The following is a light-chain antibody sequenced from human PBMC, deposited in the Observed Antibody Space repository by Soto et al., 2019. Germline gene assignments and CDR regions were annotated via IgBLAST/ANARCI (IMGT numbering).Light chain of an antibody. CDR2: DAS. Sequence: EIVLTQSPGTLSLSPGERATLSCRASQSVSSYLAWYQQKPGQAPRLLIYDASNRATGISDRFSGSGSGTDFTLTISRLEPEDFAVYYCQQYGRSPYTFGQGTKVDI. CDR1: QSVSSY. V-gene: IGKV3-20*01. CDR3: QQYGRSPYT. J-gene: IGKJ2*01.